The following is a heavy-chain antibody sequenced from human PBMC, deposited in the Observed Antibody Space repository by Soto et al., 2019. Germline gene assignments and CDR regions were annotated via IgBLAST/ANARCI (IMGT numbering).Heavy chain of an antibody. CDR2: INPNSGGT. CDR3: ATCIAARPRYYCYGMDV. V-gene: IGHV1-2*04. Sequence: ASVKVSCKASGYTFTSHGISWVRQAPGQGLEWMGWINPNSGGTNYAQKFQGWVTMTRDTSISTAYMELSRLRSDDTAVYYCATCIAARPRYYCYGMDVWGQGTTVTVSS. J-gene: IGHJ6*02. CDR1: GYTFTSHG. D-gene: IGHD6-6*01.